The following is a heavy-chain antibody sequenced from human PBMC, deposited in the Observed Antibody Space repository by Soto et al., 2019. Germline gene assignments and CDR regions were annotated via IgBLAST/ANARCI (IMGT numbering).Heavy chain of an antibody. CDR1: GFTFSSYA. V-gene: IGHV3-23*01. CDR3: AKDRGATGTRPFDY. Sequence: PGGSLRLSCAASGFTFSSYAMSWVRQAPGKGLEWVSAISGSGGSTYYADSVKGRFTLSRDNSKNTLYLQMNSLRAEDTAVYYCAKDRGATGTRPFDYWGQGTLVTVSS. J-gene: IGHJ4*02. CDR2: ISGSGGST. D-gene: IGHD1-26*01.